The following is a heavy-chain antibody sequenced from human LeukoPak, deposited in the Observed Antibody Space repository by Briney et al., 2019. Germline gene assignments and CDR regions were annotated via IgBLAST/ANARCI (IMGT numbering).Heavy chain of an antibody. V-gene: IGHV3-23*01. CDR1: GFTFSGYS. J-gene: IGHJ4*02. D-gene: IGHD3-10*01. CDR2: ISSNGGVT. CDR3: AKDQAHSGSYLDY. Sequence: GGSLRLSCAASGFTFSGYSMSWVRQAPGKGLEWVSSISSNGGVTYFADSVKGRFSISRDNSQNTLYLQMNSLRAEDTAVYYCAKDQAHSGSYLDYWGQGTLVTVSS.